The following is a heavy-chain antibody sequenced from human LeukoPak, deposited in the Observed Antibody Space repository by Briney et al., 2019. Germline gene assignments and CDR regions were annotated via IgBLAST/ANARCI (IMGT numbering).Heavy chain of an antibody. CDR2: ISGYSGNT. D-gene: IGHD2-15*01. CDR1: GYTFTNYG. V-gene: IGHV1-18*01. Sequence: ASVKVSCKASGYTFTNYGINWVRQAPGQGLEWMGWISGYSGNTNYAQKLQGRVTMTTDTSTSTAYMELRSLRSDDTAVYYCARDLNGLGYCSGGSCSKRVGYYYYMDVWGKGTTVTVSS. CDR3: ARDLNGLGYCSGGSCSKRVGYYYYMDV. J-gene: IGHJ6*03.